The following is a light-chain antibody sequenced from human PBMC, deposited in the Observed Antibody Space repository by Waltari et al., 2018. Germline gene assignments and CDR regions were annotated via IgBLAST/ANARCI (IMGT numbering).Light chain of an antibody. CDR1: ESITDW. CDR3: QQYNNYPKT. CDR2: KAS. J-gene: IGKJ1*01. V-gene: IGKV1-5*03. Sequence: DIPLTQSPSPLSASVGDRVTITCRASESITDWLAWYQQRPVQAPKLLIYKASTLQSGVPPRFSGSGSGTEFTLTISSLQPDDFGTYYCQQYNNYPKTFGHGTKVEIK.